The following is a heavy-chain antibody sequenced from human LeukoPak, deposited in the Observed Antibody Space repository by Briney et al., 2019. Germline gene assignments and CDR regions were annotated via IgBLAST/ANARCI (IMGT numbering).Heavy chain of an antibody. V-gene: IGHV4-34*09. J-gene: IGHJ4*02. CDR3: ARVRPKAGYYFDY. CDR2: INHSGST. CDR1: GGSFSGYY. Sequence: SETLSLTCAVYGGSFSGYYWSWIRQPPGKGLEWIGEINHSGSTNYNPSLKSRVTISVDTSKNQFSLKLSSVTAADTAVYYCARVRPKAGYYFDYWGQGTLVTVSS. D-gene: IGHD6-19*01.